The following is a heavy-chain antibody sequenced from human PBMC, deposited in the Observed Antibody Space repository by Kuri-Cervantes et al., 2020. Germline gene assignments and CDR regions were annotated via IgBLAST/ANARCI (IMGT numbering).Heavy chain of an antibody. CDR2: ISGSGGST. CDR3: AKLYCSSTSCSFFDY. V-gene: IGHV3-23*01. J-gene: IGHJ4*02. D-gene: IGHD2-2*01. Sequence: GESLKISCAASGFTFSSYAMSWVRQAPGKGLEWVSAISGSGGSTYYADSVKGRFTISRDNSKNTLYPQMNSLRAEDTAVYYCAKLYCSSTSCSFFDYWGQGTLVTVSS. CDR1: GFTFSSYA.